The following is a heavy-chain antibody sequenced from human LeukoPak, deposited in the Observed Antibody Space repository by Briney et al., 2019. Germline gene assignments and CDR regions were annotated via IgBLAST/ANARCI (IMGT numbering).Heavy chain of an antibody. V-gene: IGHV3-21*01. D-gene: IGHD1-26*01. CDR2: ISSSSSFI. Sequence: GGSLRLSCAASGFIFSSYSMNWVRQAPGKGLEWVSSISSSSSFIYYADSVKGRFTISRDNANNSLYLQMNSPRAEDTAVYYCARDHTVGANNFGYWGQGTLVTVSS. CDR3: ARDHTVGANNFGY. J-gene: IGHJ4*02. CDR1: GFIFSSYS.